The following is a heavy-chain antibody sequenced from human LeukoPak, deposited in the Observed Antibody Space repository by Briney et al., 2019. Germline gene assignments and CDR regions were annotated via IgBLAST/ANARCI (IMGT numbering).Heavy chain of an antibody. V-gene: IGHV1-46*01. Sequence: ASVKVSCKSSGYTFTSYYMHWVRQAPGQGLEWMGIINPSGGITGYAQKFQGRLTMTRDTSTTTVYMELSSLRSEDTAMYYCAREIGPRQLHLWGSAFDYWGQGTLVTVSS. J-gene: IGHJ4*02. CDR3: AREIGPRQLHLWGSAFDY. CDR2: INPSGGIT. D-gene: IGHD5-18*01. CDR1: GYTFTSYY.